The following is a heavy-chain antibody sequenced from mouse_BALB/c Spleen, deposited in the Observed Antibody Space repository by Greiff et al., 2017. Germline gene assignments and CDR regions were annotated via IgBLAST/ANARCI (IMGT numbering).Heavy chain of an antibody. Sequence: VQLQQPGAELVKPGASVKLSCKASGYTFTSYWMHWVKQRPGQGLEWIGEINPSNGRTNYNEKFKSKATLTVDKSSSTAYMQLSSLTSEDSAVYYCAIYYGSSGGYYFDYWGQGTTLTVSS. D-gene: IGHD1-1*01. V-gene: IGHV1S81*02. CDR3: AIYYGSSGGYYFDY. J-gene: IGHJ2*01. CDR1: GYTFTSYW. CDR2: INPSNGRT.